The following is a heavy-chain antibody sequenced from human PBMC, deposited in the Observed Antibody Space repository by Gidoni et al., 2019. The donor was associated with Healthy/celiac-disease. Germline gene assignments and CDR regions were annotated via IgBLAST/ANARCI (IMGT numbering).Heavy chain of an antibody. V-gene: IGHV3-21*01. CDR1: GFTFRRYS. CDR2: ISSSSSYI. J-gene: IGHJ4*02. D-gene: IGHD3-16*01. CDR3: ARDPLRWGAMDNPFGY. Sequence: EVQLVESGGGLVKPGGSLRLSCAASGFTFRRYSMNWVRQAPGKGLGWVSSISSSSSYIYYADSVKGRFTISRDNAKNSLYLQMNSLRAEDTAVYYCARDPLRWGAMDNPFGYWGQGTLVTVSS.